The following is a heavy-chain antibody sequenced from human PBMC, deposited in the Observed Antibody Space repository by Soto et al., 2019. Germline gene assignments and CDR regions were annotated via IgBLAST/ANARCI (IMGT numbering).Heavy chain of an antibody. Sequence: GGSLRLSFAASGFTFSSYAMSWVRQAPGKGLEWVSAISGSGGSTYYADSVKGRFTISRDNSKITLYLKMTSRRAEDTAVYYCAKAFGGYSSSWFDYWGQGTLVTVSS. CDR3: AKAFGGYSSSWFDY. V-gene: IGHV3-23*01. CDR2: ISGSGGST. J-gene: IGHJ4*02. D-gene: IGHD6-13*01. CDR1: GFTFSSYA.